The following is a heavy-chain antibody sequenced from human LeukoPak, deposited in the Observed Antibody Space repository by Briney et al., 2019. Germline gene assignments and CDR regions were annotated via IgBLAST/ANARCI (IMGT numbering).Heavy chain of an antibody. D-gene: IGHD4-17*01. CDR1: GFTFSSYG. CDR2: IWYDGSNK. J-gene: IGHJ4*02. CDR3: ARDARRTDYGDRHFDY. Sequence: QSGGSLRLSCAASGFTFSSYGMHWVRQAPGKGLEWVAVIWYDGSNKYYADSVKGRFTISRDNSKNTLYLQMNSLRAEDTAVYYCARDARRTDYGDRHFDYWGQGTLVTVSS. V-gene: IGHV3-33*01.